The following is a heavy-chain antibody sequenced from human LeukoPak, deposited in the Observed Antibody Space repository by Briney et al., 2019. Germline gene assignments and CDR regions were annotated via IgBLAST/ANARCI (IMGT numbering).Heavy chain of an antibody. Sequence: SVTLSFTAVGATFTIYAISWVRQAPGPGLEWMGGIITIFGTANYAQKFQGRVTITADESTSTAYMELSSLRSEDTAVYYCARDRIAAAGSSFDYWGQGTLVTVSS. D-gene: IGHD6-13*01. CDR1: GATFTIYA. J-gene: IGHJ4*02. V-gene: IGHV1-69*13. CDR3: ARDRIAAAGSSFDY. CDR2: IITIFGTA.